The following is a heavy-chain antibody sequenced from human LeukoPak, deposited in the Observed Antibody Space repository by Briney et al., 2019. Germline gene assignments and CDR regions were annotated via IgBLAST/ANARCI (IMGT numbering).Heavy chain of an antibody. CDR2: INPVNGSP. D-gene: IGHD2-15*01. J-gene: IGHJ4*02. Sequence: ASVKVSCSFSGFTITSYGIHWVQQSPGQGLEWMGWINPVNGSPSYAKKFQGRFTTTRDMSTTTAYTDLSSRTSEDMAVYYYVRQVRIIVVVGVTDYWGQGTLVTVSS. V-gene: IGHV1-38-4*01. CDR1: GFTITSYG. CDR3: VRQVRIIVVVGVTDY.